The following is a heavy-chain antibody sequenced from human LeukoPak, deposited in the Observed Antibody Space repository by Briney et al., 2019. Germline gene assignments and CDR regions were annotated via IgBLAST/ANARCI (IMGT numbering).Heavy chain of an antibody. J-gene: IGHJ3*02. V-gene: IGHV3-48*02. Sequence: GGSLRLSCAGSGFTFSSYYMISVRQAPGKGLEWVSYISRSSSTIYCADSVKGRFTISRDNAKNSLYLQMNSLRDEDTAVYYCARDQFYAFDIWGQGTMVTVSS. CDR3: ARDQFYAFDI. CDR2: ISRSSSTI. CDR1: GFTFSSYY.